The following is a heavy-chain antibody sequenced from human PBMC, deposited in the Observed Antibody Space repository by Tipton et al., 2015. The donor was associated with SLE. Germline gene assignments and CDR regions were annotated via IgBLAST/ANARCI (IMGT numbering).Heavy chain of an antibody. CDR2: IYYNGNT. V-gene: IGHV4-39*01. CDR1: DDSFTNTRYY. J-gene: IGHJ5*02. CDR3: ATQADNWFDP. Sequence: TLSLTCPVSDDSFTNTRYYWGWVRQPPGKGLEWIGSIYYNGNTYYNTSLKSRLTISIGTSKNRFALNLRSVTAADTAVYYCATQADNWFDPWGQGRLVTVSS.